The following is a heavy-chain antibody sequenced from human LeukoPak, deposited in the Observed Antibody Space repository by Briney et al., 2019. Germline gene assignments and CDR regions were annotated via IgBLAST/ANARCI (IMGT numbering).Heavy chain of an antibody. J-gene: IGHJ4*02. V-gene: IGHV1-18*01. Sequence: ASVKVSCKASGYTFTSYGISWVRQAPGQGLEWMGWISAYNGNTNYEQKLQGRVTMTTDTSTSTAYMELRSLRSDDTAVYYCASLGSSWYNFDYWGQGTLVTVSS. CDR3: ASLGSSWYNFDY. CDR1: GYTFTSYG. D-gene: IGHD6-13*01. CDR2: ISAYNGNT.